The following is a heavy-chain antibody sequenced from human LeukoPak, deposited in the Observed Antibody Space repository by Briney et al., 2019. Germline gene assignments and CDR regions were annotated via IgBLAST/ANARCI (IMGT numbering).Heavy chain of an antibody. Sequence: ASVKVSCKASGYTFTGYYMHWVRQAPGQGLEWMGWINPNSGGTNYAQKLQGRVTMTRDTSISTAYMELSRLRSDDTAVYYCARALYYDFWSGYSGAELDYWGQGTLVTVSS. CDR1: GYTFTGYY. CDR2: INPNSGGT. J-gene: IGHJ4*02. D-gene: IGHD3-3*01. CDR3: ARALYYDFWSGYSGAELDY. V-gene: IGHV1-2*02.